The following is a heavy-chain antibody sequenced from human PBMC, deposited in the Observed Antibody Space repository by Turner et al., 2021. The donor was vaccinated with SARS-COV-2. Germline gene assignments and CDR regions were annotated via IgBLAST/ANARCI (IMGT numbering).Heavy chain of an antibody. CDR2: ISGSGGST. V-gene: IGHV3-23*01. D-gene: IGHD6-13*01. J-gene: IGHJ3*01. CDR1: GFTFSSYA. CDR3: AKYGWSSSSRGAVDL. Sequence: EVQLLASGGGLVQPGGSLRLSCAASGFTFSSYAMSLVRQAPGKGLEGISAISGSGGSTYYADSVKGRFTISRDNSKNTLYLQMNSLRAEDTAVYYCAKYGWSSSSRGAVDLWGHGTMVTVSS.